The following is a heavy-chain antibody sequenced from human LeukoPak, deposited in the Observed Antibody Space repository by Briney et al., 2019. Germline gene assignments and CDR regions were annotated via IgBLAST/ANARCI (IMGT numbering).Heavy chain of an antibody. Sequence: VASVTVSCTASGYTLTIYAMHWVRQAPGQRLEWMGWINAGNGNTKYSQKFQGRVTITRDTSASTAYMVLSSLRSEDTAVYYCARDEARITIFGVAGYFDYWGQGTLVTVSS. CDR3: ARDEARITIFGVAGYFDY. J-gene: IGHJ4*02. D-gene: IGHD3-3*01. CDR2: INAGNGNT. CDR1: GYTLTIYA. V-gene: IGHV1-3*01.